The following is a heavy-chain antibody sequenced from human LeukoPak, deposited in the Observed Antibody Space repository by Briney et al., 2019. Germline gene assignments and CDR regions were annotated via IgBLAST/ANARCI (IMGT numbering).Heavy chain of an antibody. CDR3: AGSGRIVVVPAADAFDI. V-gene: IGHV1-46*01. Sequence: ASVKVSCKASGYTFTSYYMHWVRQAPGQGLEWMGIINPSGGSTSYAQKFQGRVTMTRDTSTSTAYMELSSLRSEDTAVYYCAGSGRIVVVPAADAFDIWGQGTMVTVSS. D-gene: IGHD2-2*01. J-gene: IGHJ3*02. CDR1: GYTFTSYY. CDR2: INPSGGST.